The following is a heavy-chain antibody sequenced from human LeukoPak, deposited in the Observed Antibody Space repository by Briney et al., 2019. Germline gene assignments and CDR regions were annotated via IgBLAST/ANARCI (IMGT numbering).Heavy chain of an antibody. V-gene: IGHV4-34*01. J-gene: IGHJ4*02. CDR1: SGSFSGYY. D-gene: IGHD1-1*01. CDR2: INHSGST. CDR3: ARGLRTAAFDY. Sequence: PSETLSLTCAVYSGSFSGYYWSWLRQPPGKGLEWIGEINHSGSTNYNPSLKSRVTISVDTSKNQFSLKLSSATAPDTAVYYCARGLRTAAFDYWGQRTLVTVSS.